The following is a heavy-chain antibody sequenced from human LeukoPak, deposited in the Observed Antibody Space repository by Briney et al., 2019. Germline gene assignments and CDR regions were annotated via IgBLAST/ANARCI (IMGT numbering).Heavy chain of an antibody. D-gene: IGHD4-11*01. CDR3: ARVGLTVTPDY. CDR2: INPSDGST. Sequence: ASVKVSCKASGYTFTSYYMHWVRQAPGQGLEWMGIINPSDGSTSYAQKFQGRVTMTRDTSTSTVYMELSSLRSEDTAVYYCARVGLTVTPDYWGQGTLVTVSS. J-gene: IGHJ4*02. CDR1: GYTFTSYY. V-gene: IGHV1-46*01.